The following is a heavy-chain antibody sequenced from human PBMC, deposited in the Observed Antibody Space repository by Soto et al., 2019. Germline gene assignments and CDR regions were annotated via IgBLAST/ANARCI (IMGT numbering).Heavy chain of an antibody. CDR1: GGSISSGGYY. Sequence: SETLSLTCTVSGGSISSGGYYWSWIRQHPGKGLEWIGYIYYSGSTYYNPSLKSRVTISVDTSKNQFSLKLSSVTAADTAVYYCARGNSVEMATIYFDYWGQGTLVTVSS. J-gene: IGHJ4*02. CDR3: ARGNSVEMATIYFDY. CDR2: IYYSGST. D-gene: IGHD5-12*01. V-gene: IGHV4-31*03.